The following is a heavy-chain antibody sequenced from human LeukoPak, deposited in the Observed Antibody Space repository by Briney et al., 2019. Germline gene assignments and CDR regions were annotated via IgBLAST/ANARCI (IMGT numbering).Heavy chain of an antibody. CDR1: GGSISSGSYY. CDR2: ISYSGTT. D-gene: IGHD6-13*01. J-gene: IGHJ4*02. V-gene: IGHV4-39*01. CDR3: ARHLRGGSIWLDY. Sequence: SETLPLTCTVSGGSISSGSYYWGWVRQPPGKGLEWIGSISYSGTTYYNLSLKSRVTLSVDTSKNQFSLKLSSVTAADTALYYCARHLRGGSIWLDYWGQGTLATVSS.